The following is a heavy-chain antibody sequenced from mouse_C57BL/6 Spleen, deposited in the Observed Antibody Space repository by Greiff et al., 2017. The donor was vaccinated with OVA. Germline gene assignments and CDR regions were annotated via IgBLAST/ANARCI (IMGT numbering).Heavy chain of an antibody. D-gene: IGHD2-3*01. V-gene: IGHV1-47*01. Sequence: QVQLKESGAELVKPGASVKMSCKASGYTFTTYPIEWMKQNHGQSLEWIGNFHPYNDDTKYNEKFKGKATLTVEKSSSTVYLELSRLTSDDSAVYYCARRIYDCYYVFAYWGQGTLVTVSA. CDR3: ARRIYDCYYVFAY. CDR2: FHPYNDDT. J-gene: IGHJ3*01. CDR1: GYTFTTYP.